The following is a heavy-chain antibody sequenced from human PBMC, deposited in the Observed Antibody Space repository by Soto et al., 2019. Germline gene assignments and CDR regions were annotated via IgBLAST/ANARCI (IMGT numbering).Heavy chain of an antibody. D-gene: IGHD3-10*01. Sequence: QVQLQESGPGLVKPSETLSLTCTVSGGSISSYYWSWIRQPPGKGLEWIGYIYYSGSTNYNPSLKSRVTISVDTSKNQFSLKLSSVTAADTDVYYCARRYGSAFDIWGQGTMVTVSS. J-gene: IGHJ3*02. V-gene: IGHV4-59*01. CDR3: ARRYGSAFDI. CDR1: GGSISSYY. CDR2: IYYSGST.